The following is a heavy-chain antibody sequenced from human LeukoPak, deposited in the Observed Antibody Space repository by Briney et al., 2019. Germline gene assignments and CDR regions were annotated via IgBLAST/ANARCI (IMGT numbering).Heavy chain of an antibody. V-gene: IGHV3-21*01. J-gene: IGHJ4*02. CDR3: ARDPADYGAPQ. D-gene: IGHD4-17*01. CDR1: GFTFSSYA. CDR2: ISSSSSYI. Sequence: PGGSLRLSCAASGFTFSSYAMSWVRQAPGKGLEWVSSISSSSSYIYYADSVKGRFTISRDNAKNSLYLQMNSLRAEDTAVYHCARDPADYGAPQWGQGTLVTVST.